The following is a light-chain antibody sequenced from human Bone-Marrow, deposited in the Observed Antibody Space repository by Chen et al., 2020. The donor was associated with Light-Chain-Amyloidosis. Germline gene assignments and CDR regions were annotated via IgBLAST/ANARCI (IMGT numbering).Light chain of an antibody. V-gene: IGLV3-21*02. CDR2: DDS. Sequence: SYVLTQPPAVSVAPGQTARITCERNNIGTKSVHWYQQRPGQAPGGVVYDDSERPSGIPARFSGSNSGNTATLTISRVEAGDEADYYCQVWDSSSDHWVFGGGTKLTV. CDR3: QVWDSSSDHWV. CDR1: NIGTKS. J-gene: IGLJ3*02.